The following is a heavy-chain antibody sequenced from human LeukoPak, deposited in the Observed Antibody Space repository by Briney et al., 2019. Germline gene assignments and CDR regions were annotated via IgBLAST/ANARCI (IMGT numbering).Heavy chain of an antibody. CDR2: ISGSGGST. CDR1: GFTFSSYA. D-gene: IGHD3-3*01. Sequence: GGSLRLSCAASGFTFSSYAMHWVRQAPGKGLEWVSAISGSGGSTYYADSVKGRFTISRDNSKNTLYLQMNSLRAEDTAVYYCAKDLVYDFWSGYYTRNGFDYWGQGTLVTVSS. CDR3: AKDLVYDFWSGYYTRNGFDY. J-gene: IGHJ4*02. V-gene: IGHV3-23*01.